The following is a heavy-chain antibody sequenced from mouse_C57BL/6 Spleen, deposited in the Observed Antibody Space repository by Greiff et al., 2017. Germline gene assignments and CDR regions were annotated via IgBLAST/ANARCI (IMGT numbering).Heavy chain of an antibody. CDR3: TRSEVSTNFYMDY. CDR2: IDPETGGT. Sequence: VQLKQSGAELVRPGASVTLSCKASGYTFTDYEMHWVKQTPVHGLEWIGAIDPETGGTAYNQKFKGKAILTADKSSSTAYMELRRLTSEDSAVYYGTRSEVSTNFYMDYWGQGTTVTVSS. J-gene: IGHJ4*01. CDR1: GYTFTDYE. V-gene: IGHV1-15*01. D-gene: IGHD5-1*01.